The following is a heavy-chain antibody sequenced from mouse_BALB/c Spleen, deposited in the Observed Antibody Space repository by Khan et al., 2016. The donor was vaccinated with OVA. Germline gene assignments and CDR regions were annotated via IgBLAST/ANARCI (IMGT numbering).Heavy chain of an antibody. CDR2: ISTYYGDV. CDR1: GYTFTDFT. V-gene: IGHV1S137*01. J-gene: IGHJ3*01. Sequence: QVQLQQSGAELVRPGVSVKISCKGSGYTFTDFTIHWVKQSHALSLEWIGVISTYYGDVTYNQKFKGKATMTVDKSSSTTYMELARLTSEDSAIYCCTRGAEGCRFAYWGQGTLVTVSA. CDR3: TRGAEGCRFAY.